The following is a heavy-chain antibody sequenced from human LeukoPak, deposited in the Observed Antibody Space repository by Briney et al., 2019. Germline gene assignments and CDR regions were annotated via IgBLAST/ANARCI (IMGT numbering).Heavy chain of an antibody. J-gene: IGHJ6*03. CDR3: ATKYDSSGYYPYYYYYMDV. Sequence: KPSETLSLTCTVSGGSISSGSYYWSWIRQPAGKGLEWIGRIYTSGSTNYNPSLKSRVTISVDTSKNQFSLKLSSVTAADTAVYYCATKYDSSGYYPYYYYYMDVWGKGTTVTISS. V-gene: IGHV4-61*02. CDR2: IYTSGST. CDR1: GGSISSGSYY. D-gene: IGHD3-22*01.